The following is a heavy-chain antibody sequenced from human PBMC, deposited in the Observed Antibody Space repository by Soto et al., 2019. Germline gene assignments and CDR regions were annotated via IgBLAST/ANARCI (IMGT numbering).Heavy chain of an antibody. J-gene: IGHJ4*02. V-gene: IGHV4-59*08. CDR1: GGSISSYY. CDR3: ARQVFGYFDY. D-gene: IGHD3-16*01. CDR2: IYYSGST. Sequence: PSETLSLTCTVSGGSISSYYWSWTRQPPGKGLEWIGYIYYSGSTNYNPSLKSRVTISVDTSKNQFSLKLSSVTAADTAVYYCARQVFGYFDYWGQGTLVTVSS.